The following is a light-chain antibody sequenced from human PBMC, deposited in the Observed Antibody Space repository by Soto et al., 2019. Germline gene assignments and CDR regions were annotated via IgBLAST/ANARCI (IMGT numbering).Light chain of an antibody. J-gene: IGLJ1*01. Sequence: QSALTQPTSVSGSPGQSITISCTGNHNDIGTYDYVSWYQQHPGRAPRLLIHGVTTRPSGISGRFSASKSGLMASLTISGIQPEDEADYYCSSFTSNRIYVFGPGTKLTVL. V-gene: IGLV2-14*03. CDR3: SSFTSNRIYV. CDR2: GVT. CDR1: HNDIGTYDY.